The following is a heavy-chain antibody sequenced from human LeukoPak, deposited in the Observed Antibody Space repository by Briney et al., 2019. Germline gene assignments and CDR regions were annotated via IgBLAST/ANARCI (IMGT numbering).Heavy chain of an antibody. D-gene: IGHD3-3*01. V-gene: IGHV4-4*07. J-gene: IGHJ4*02. CDR3: ARSYDFWSGYPFDY. CDR2: IYTSGST. Sequence: SETLSLTCTVSGGSISSYYWSWIRQPAGKGLEWIGRIYTSGSTNYNPSLKSRVTMSVDTSKNQFSLKLSSVTAADTAVYYCARSYDFWSGYPFDYWGQGTLVTVSS. CDR1: GGSISSYY.